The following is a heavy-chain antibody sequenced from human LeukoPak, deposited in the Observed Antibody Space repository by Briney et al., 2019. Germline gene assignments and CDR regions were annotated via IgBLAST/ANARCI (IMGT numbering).Heavy chain of an antibody. D-gene: IGHD3-22*01. CDR1: GFTFSSYA. CDR3: ARDVTYYYDSSGYALDY. CDR2: ISSNGGST. Sequence: GGSLRLSCSASGFTFSSYAMHWVRQAPGQGLEYVSGISSNGGSTYYADSVKGRFTISRDNSKNTLYLQMNSLRAEDTAVYYCARDVTYYYDSSGYALDYWGQGTLVTVSS. J-gene: IGHJ4*02. V-gene: IGHV3-64*04.